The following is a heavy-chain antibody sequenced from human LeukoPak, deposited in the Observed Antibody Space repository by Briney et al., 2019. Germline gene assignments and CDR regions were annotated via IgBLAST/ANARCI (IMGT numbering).Heavy chain of an antibody. V-gene: IGHV1-2*02. CDR3: ARVSRYDILTGYYTGDY. Sequence: PAASVKVSCKASGYTFTGYYMHWVRQAPGQGLEWMGWINPNSGGTNYAQKFQGRVTMTRDTSISTAYMDLSRLRSDDTAVYYCARVSRYDILTGYYTGDYWGQGTLVTVSS. D-gene: IGHD3-9*01. CDR1: GYTFTGYY. J-gene: IGHJ4*02. CDR2: INPNSGGT.